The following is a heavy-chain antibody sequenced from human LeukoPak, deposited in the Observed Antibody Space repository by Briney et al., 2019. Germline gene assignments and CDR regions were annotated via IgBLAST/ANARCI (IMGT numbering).Heavy chain of an antibody. CDR3: ARESTPYGGYAYDFDY. V-gene: IGHV1-18*01. Sequence: ASVKVSCKASGYTFTSYGISWVRQATGQGLEWMGWISGYNGNTNYAQKLQGRVTMTTDTSTSTAYMELRSLRSDDTAVYYCARESTPYGGYAYDFDYWGQGTLVTVSS. J-gene: IGHJ4*02. CDR1: GYTFTSYG. D-gene: IGHD5-12*01. CDR2: ISGYNGNT.